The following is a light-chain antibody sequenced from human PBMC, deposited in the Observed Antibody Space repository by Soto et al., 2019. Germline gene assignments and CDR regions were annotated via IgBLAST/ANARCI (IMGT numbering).Light chain of an antibody. J-gene: IGKJ5*01. V-gene: IGKV1-9*01. CDR1: QGVSGY. CDR2: GAS. Sequence: GDSVTITCRASQGVSGYLAWYQQKPGKAPKVLIYGASTLQSGVPSRFSGSGSGTEFTLTISSLQPEDFASYYCQQLQTYPITFGQGTRLEIK. CDR3: QQLQTYPIT.